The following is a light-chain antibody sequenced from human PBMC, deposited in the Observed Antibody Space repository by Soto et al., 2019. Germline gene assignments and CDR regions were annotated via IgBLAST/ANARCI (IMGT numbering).Light chain of an antibody. J-gene: IGKJ4*01. CDR2: EAS. V-gene: IGKV3-20*01. Sequence: EMVLTQSPGTLSLSPGERATLSCRASQSVDNNYLAWFQQKPGQAPRLLIYEASNRATGVPDRFGGTGSGTDFTLIISRLEPEDFAVYYCQQSSYSPLTFGGGTRVEIK. CDR3: QQSSYSPLT. CDR1: QSVDNNY.